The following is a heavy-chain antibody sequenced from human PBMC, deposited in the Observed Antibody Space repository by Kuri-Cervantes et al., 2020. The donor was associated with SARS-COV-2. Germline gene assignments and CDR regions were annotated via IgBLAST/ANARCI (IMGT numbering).Heavy chain of an antibody. CDR3: TRGGSIAAHPRFDY. J-gene: IGHJ4*02. Sequence: GESLKISCAASGFTFSSYSMNWVRQASGKGLEWVGRIRSKANSYATAYAASVKGRFTISRDDSKNTAYLQMNSLKTEDTAVYYCTRGGSIAAHPRFDYWGQGTLVTVSS. V-gene: IGHV3-73*01. D-gene: IGHD6-6*01. CDR1: GFTFSSYS. CDR2: IRSKANSYAT.